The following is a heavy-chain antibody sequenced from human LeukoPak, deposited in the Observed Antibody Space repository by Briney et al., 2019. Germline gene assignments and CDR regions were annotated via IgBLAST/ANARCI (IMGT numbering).Heavy chain of an antibody. CDR3: ATPSGSYRYYFDY. CDR2: ISSSSSTI. Sequence: GGSLRLSCAASGFTFSSYSMNWVRQAPGKGLEWVSYISSSSSTIYYAGSVKGRFTISRDNAKNSLYLQMNSLRAEDTAVYYCATPSGSYRYYFDYWGQGTLVTVSS. D-gene: IGHD1-26*01. J-gene: IGHJ4*02. CDR1: GFTFSSYS. V-gene: IGHV3-48*01.